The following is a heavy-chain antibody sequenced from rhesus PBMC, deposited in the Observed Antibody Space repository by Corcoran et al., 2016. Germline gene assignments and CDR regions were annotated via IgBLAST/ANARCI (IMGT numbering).Heavy chain of an antibody. J-gene: IGHJ4*01. D-gene: IGHD6-25*01. CDR3: ATGGYSGSLRWYSNFDY. Sequence: EVQLVQSGAEVKKPGASVKISCKASGYTFTDYYLHWVRQAPGKGLEWMGRFYPEDGEAIHAQKCQDRVTITADTAKDTAYMELSSLRSEDTAVYYCATGGYSGSLRWYSNFDYWGQGVLVTVSS. CDR1: GYTFTDYY. CDR2: FYPEDGEA. V-gene: IGHV1-111*02.